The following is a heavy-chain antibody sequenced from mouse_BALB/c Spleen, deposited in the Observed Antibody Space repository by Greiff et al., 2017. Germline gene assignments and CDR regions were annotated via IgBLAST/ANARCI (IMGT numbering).Heavy chain of an antibody. V-gene: IGHV9-3*02. J-gene: IGHJ2*01. D-gene: IGHD3-1*01. CDR3: ARGGATAYYFDY. CDR2: INTNTGEP. CDR1: GYTFTNYG. Sequence: LMESGPELKKPGETVNISCKASGYTFTNYGMNWVKQAPGKGLKWMGWINTNTGEPTYAEEFKGRFAFSLETSASTAYLQINNLKNEDTATYFCARGGATAYYFDYWGQGTTLTVSS.